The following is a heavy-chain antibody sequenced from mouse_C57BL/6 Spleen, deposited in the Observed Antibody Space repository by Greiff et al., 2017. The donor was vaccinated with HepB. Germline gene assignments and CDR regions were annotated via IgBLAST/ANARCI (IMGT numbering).Heavy chain of an antibody. J-gene: IGHJ2*01. CDR3: ARSLITTVVAHFDY. D-gene: IGHD1-1*01. CDR2: IYPGSGNT. V-gene: IGHV1-66*01. Sequence: QVQLQQSGPELVKPGASVKISCKASGYSFTSYYIHWVKQRPGQGLEWIGWIYPGSGNTKYNEKFKGKATLTADTSSSTAYMQLSSLTSEDSAVYYCARSLITTVVAHFDYWGQGTTLTVSS. CDR1: GYSFTSYY.